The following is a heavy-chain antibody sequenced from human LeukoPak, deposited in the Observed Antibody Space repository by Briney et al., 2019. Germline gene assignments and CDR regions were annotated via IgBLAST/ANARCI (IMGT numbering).Heavy chain of an antibody. V-gene: IGHV3-23*01. J-gene: IGHJ4*02. Sequence: GGSLRLSCAASGFTFRSHAMSWVRQAPGKGLEWVSAIIGSGGSTYYADSVQGRFTISRDNSKNTLYLQMNSLTAEDTAVYYCAKGTAVADIYFDYWGQGTLVTVSS. D-gene: IGHD6-19*01. CDR1: GFTFRSHA. CDR2: IIGSGGST. CDR3: AKGTAVADIYFDY.